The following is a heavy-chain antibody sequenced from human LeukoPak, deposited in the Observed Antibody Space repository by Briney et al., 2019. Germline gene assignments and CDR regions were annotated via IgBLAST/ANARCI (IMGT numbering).Heavy chain of an antibody. Sequence: ASVKVSCKASGYTFTSYGISWVRQAPGQGLEWMGWISAYNGNTNYAQKFQGRVTITADESTSTAYMELSSLRSEDTAVYYCARASVSSSSEGDYWGQGTLVTVSS. CDR1: GYTFTSYG. CDR3: ARASVSSSSEGDY. J-gene: IGHJ4*02. CDR2: ISAYNGNT. D-gene: IGHD6-6*01. V-gene: IGHV1-18*01.